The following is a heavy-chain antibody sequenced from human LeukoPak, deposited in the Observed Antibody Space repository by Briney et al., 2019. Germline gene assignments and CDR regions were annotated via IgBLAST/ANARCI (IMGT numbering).Heavy chain of an antibody. CDR2: ISGSGGST. J-gene: IGHJ4*02. CDR3: AKPRLTGYSSSWYPTFDY. Sequence: SGGSLRLPCAASGFTFSSYAMSWVHQAPGKGLEWVSAISGSGGSTYYADSVKGRFTISRDNSKNTLYLQMNSLRAEDTAVYYCAKPRLTGYSSSWYPTFDYWGQGTLVTVSS. V-gene: IGHV3-23*01. CDR1: GFTFSSYA. D-gene: IGHD6-13*01.